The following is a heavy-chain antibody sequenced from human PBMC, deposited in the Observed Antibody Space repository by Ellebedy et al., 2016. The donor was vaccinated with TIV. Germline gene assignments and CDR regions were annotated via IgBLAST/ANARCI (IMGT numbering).Heavy chain of an antibody. V-gene: IGHV1-2*02. J-gene: IGHJ4*02. Sequence: ASVKVSCKASGYTFTGYYMHWVRQAPGQGLEWMGWINPNSGGTNYAQKFQGRVTITADESTSTAYMELSSLRSEDTAVYYCAAFPYISSSSAFWGQGSLVTVSS. CDR2: INPNSGGT. CDR1: GYTFTGYY. D-gene: IGHD6-6*01. CDR3: AAFPYISSSSAF.